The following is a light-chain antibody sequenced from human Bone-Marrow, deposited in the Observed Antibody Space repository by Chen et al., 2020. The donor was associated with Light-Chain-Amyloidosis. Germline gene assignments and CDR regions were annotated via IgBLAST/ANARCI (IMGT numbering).Light chain of an antibody. CDR2: GNS. J-gene: IGLJ2*01. Sequence: QSVLTQPPSVSGAPGQRVTISCTGSSSNIGAGYDVHWYQQLPGTAPKLLIYGNSNRPSVVPDRFSGSKSGTSASLAITGLQAEDEADYYSQSYDSPHVVFGGGTKLTVL. CDR1: SSNIGAGYD. V-gene: IGLV1-40*01. CDR3: QSYDSPHVV.